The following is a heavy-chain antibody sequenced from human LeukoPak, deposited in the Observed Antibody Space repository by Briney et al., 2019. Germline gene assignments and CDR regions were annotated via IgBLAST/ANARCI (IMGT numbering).Heavy chain of an antibody. Sequence: ASVKVSCKASGYTFTSYAMHWGRQAPGQRLEWMGWINAGNGNTKYSQKFQGRVTITRDTSASTAYMELSSLRSEDTAVYYCARGPQLLWFGELPGPLDYWGQGTLVTVSS. J-gene: IGHJ4*02. CDR1: GYTFTSYA. CDR2: INAGNGNT. D-gene: IGHD3-10*01. CDR3: ARGPQLLWFGELPGPLDY. V-gene: IGHV1-3*01.